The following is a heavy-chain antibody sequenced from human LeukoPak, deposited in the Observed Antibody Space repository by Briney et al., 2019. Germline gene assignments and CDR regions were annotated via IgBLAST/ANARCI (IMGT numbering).Heavy chain of an antibody. Sequence: SVKVSCKASGYTFTSYGISWVRQAPGQGLEWMGRIIPILGIANYAQKFQGRVTITADKTTSTAYIQLSSLRSEDTPVYYCASVNCSGGSXXSTRPVSYWGQGTLVTV. J-gene: IGHJ4*02. CDR2: IIPILGIA. CDR3: ASVNCSGGSXXSTRPVSY. CDR1: GYTFTSYG. V-gene: IGHV1-69*04. D-gene: IGHD2-15*01.